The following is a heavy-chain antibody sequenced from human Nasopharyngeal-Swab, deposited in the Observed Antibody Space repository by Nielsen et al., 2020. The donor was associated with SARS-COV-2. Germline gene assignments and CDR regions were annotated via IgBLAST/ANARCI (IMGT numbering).Heavy chain of an antibody. Sequence: VRQAPGKGQEWVANIKQDGSEKYYVDSVKGRFTISRDNAKNSLYLQMNSLRAEDTAVYYCARGDISAVWGKGTTVTVSS. CDR3: ARGDISAV. CDR2: IKQDGSEK. V-gene: IGHV3-7*01. D-gene: IGHD2-15*01. J-gene: IGHJ6*04.